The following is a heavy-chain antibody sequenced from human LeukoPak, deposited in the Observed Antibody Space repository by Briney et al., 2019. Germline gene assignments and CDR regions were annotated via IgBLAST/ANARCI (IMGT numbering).Heavy chain of an antibody. J-gene: IGHJ4*02. V-gene: IGHV3-21*01. Sequence: GGSLRLSCAASGFTFSSYSMNWGRQAPGKGLEWVSSISSSSSYIYYADSVKGRFTISRDNAKNSLYLQMNSLRAEDTAVYYCAREGPKRGYSGYDLFDYWGQGTLVTVSS. CDR3: AREGPKRGYSGYDLFDY. CDR2: ISSSSSYI. D-gene: IGHD5-12*01. CDR1: GFTFSSYS.